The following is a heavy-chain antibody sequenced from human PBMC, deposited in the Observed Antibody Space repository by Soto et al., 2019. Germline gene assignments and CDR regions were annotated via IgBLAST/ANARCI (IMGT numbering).Heavy chain of an antibody. CDR1: GGTFSSYA. J-gene: IGHJ5*02. Sequence: GASVKVSCKASGGTFSSYAISWVRQAPGQGLEWMGGIIPIFGTANYAQKFQGRVTITADESTSTAYMELSSLRSEDTAAYYCARVSYYYDSSGEYNWFDPWGQGTLVTVSS. CDR3: ARVSYYYDSSGEYNWFDP. D-gene: IGHD3-22*01. V-gene: IGHV1-69*13. CDR2: IIPIFGTA.